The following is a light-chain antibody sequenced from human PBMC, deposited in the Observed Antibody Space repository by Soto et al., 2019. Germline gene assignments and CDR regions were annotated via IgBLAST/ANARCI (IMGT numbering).Light chain of an antibody. Sequence: QSVLTQPPSATGSPGQSVTLSCTGTSSDVGGYNYVSWYQQHPGKAPKLMIYEVSKRPSGVPDRFSGSKSGNTASLTVSGLQGEDEADYYCSSYAGSSVVFGGGTKLTVL. V-gene: IGLV2-8*01. J-gene: IGLJ2*01. CDR1: SSDVGGYNY. CDR3: SSYAGSSVV. CDR2: EVS.